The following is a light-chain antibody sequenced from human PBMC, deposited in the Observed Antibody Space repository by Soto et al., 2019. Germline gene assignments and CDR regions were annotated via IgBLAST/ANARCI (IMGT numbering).Light chain of an antibody. CDR2: DAS. V-gene: IGKV3-11*01. CDR3: QQRSAGVT. J-gene: IGKJ5*01. CDR1: QSVSSY. Sequence: EIVLTQSPAPLSLSPWERPTLSCRASQSVSSYLAWYQQKPGQAPRLLIYDASNRATATPPRFSGSGSGTDFTLTISSLEPEDFAVYYCQQRSAGVTFGQGTRLEIK.